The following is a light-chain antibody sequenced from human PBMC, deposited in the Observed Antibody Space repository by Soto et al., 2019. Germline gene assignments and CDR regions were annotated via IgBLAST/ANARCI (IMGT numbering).Light chain of an antibody. CDR3: HQYDAAHPWHV. Sequence: EIVMTQSPATLSVSPGERATLSCRASQSVSSNLAWYQQKPGQAPRLLNYGPSNRAAGIPDRFSGSGSGTGFSLTISRMEADDSAVYYYHQYDAAHPWHVFGGGTMVEIK. CDR2: GPS. CDR1: QSVSSN. J-gene: IGKJ4*01. V-gene: IGKV3D-15*01.